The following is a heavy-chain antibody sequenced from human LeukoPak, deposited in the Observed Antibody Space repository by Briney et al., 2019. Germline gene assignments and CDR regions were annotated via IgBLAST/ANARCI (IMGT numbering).Heavy chain of an antibody. V-gene: IGHV3-23*01. Sequence: GGSLRLSCAASGFTFSSYAMSWVRQAPRQGLEWVSAISGRGGSTYYADSVKGRFTISRDNSKNTLYLQMNRLRADDTAVYYGAKVPRIAVAEVGFFFDYWGQGTLVTVSS. J-gene: IGHJ4*02. D-gene: IGHD6-19*01. CDR3: AKVPRIAVAEVGFFFDY. CDR2: ISGRGGST. CDR1: GFTFSSYA.